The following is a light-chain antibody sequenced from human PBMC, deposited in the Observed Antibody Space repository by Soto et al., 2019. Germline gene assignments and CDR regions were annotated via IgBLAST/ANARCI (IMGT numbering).Light chain of an antibody. J-gene: IGLJ2*01. CDR1: NSDVGLYNF. Sequence: QSALTQPASASGSPGQSVTISCTGTNSDVGLYNFVSWYQQHPGNAPKLMIYEVTKRPSGVPDRFSGSKSGNTASLTVSGLQAEDEADYYCSSYVGGISVIFGGGIKLSVL. CDR3: SSYVGGISVI. V-gene: IGLV2-8*01. CDR2: EVT.